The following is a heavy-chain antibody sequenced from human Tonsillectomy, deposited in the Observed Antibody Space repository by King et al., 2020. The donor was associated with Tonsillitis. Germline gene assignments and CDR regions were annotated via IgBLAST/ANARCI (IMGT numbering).Heavy chain of an antibody. Sequence: EVQLVESGGGLVQPGGSLRLSCAASGFTFSNYAMSWVRQGPGKGLEWVSDISGSGDKTYHADSVKGRFTISRDNSKNTLYLQMNSLRAEDTAVYYCTKDTYFGSGGIISRYWGQGTLVTVSS. D-gene: IGHD3-10*01. V-gene: IGHV3-23*04. CDR2: ISGSGDKT. J-gene: IGHJ4*02. CDR1: GFTFSNYA. CDR3: TKDTYFGSGGIISRY.